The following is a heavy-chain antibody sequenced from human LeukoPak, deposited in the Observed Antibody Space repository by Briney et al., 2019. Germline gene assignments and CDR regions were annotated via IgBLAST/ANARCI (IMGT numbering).Heavy chain of an antibody. V-gene: IGHV3-23*01. CDR1: GCTFSSYA. D-gene: IGHD3-10*01. J-gene: IGHJ4*02. CDR2: ISGSCGST. Sequence: GGSLRLSCAASGCTFSSYAMSWVRQAPGKGLEWVSAISGSCGSTYYADSVKGRFTISRDNSKNTLYLQMNSLRAEDTAVYYCAKDVRLVRGVNYGSIIDYFDYWGQGTLVTVSS. CDR3: AKDVRLVRGVNYGSIIDYFDY.